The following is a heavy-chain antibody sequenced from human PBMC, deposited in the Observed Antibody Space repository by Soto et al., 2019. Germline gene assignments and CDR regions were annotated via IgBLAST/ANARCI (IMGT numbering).Heavy chain of an antibody. J-gene: IGHJ6*03. D-gene: IGHD3-10*01. Sequence: EVQLVESGGGLVQPGGSLRLSCAASGFTFSSYDMHWVRQATGKGLEWVSAIGTAGDTYYPGSVKGRFTISRENAKNSLYLQMNSLRVGDTAVYYCARALGSTGSYYYYMDVWGKGTTVTVSS. CDR1: GFTFSSYD. CDR3: ARALGSTGSYYYYMDV. CDR2: IGTAGDT. V-gene: IGHV3-13*01.